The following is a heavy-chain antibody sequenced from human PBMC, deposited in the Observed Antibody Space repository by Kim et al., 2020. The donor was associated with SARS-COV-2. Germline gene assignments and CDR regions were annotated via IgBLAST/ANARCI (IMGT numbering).Heavy chain of an antibody. D-gene: IGHD5-18*01. J-gene: IGHJ4*02. CDR1: GFTFSSYS. Sequence: GGSLRLSCAASGFTFSSYSMNWVRQAPGKGLEWVSYISSSSSTIYYADSVKGRFTISRDNAKNSLYLQMNSLRDEDTAVYYCARDTSGYSYGYPLPQFDYWGQGTLVTVSS. CDR3: ARDTSGYSYGYPLPQFDY. CDR2: ISSSSSTI. V-gene: IGHV3-48*02.